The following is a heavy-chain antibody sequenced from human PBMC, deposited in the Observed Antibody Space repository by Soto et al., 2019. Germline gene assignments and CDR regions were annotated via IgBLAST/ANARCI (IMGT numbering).Heavy chain of an antibody. CDR3: ARAEYCSGGRCYYNGMDV. CDR1: GFTFSSYA. CDR2: ISYDGSNK. V-gene: IGHV3-30-3*01. Sequence: QAGGSLRLSCAASGFTFSSYAMHWVRQAPGKGLEWVAVISYDGSNKYYADSVKGRFTISRDNSKNTLHLQMNSLRVEDTAVHYCARAEYCSGGRCYYNGMDVWGLGTTVTVSS. D-gene: IGHD2-15*01. J-gene: IGHJ6*02.